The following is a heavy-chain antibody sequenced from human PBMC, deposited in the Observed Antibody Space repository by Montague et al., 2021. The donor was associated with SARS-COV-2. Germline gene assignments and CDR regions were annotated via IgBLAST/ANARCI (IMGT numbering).Heavy chain of an antibody. CDR2: IYYSGST. CDR1: GGSISSSSYY. J-gene: IGHJ6*02. V-gene: IGHV4-39*07. Sequence: SETLSLTCTVSGGSISSSSYYWGWIRQPPGKGLEWIGSIYYSGSTYYNPSLKSRVTISVDTSKNQFSLKLSSVTAADTAGYYCASVGCQELVRLSGMDVWGQGTTVTVSS. D-gene: IGHD6-13*01. CDR3: ASVGCQELVRLSGMDV.